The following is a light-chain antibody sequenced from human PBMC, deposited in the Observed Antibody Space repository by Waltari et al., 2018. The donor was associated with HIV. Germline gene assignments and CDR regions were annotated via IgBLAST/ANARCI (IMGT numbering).Light chain of an antibody. Sequence: QSALTQPPSASGSPGQSVTISCTGTSSDVGGYNYVSWYQQHPGKAPKLVIYEVSKRASGVPDGCCGSRSGNTACRTVSGVQAEDEADYYCSSYAGSNNLEVFGTGTKVTVL. CDR2: EVS. V-gene: IGLV2-8*01. CDR1: SSDVGGYNY. CDR3: SSYAGSNNLEV. J-gene: IGLJ1*01.